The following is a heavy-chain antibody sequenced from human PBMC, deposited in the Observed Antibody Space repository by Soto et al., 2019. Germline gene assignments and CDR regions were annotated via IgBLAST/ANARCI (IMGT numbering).Heavy chain of an antibody. CDR3: ARVGVRLGRIAARPQADPYYYAMDV. D-gene: IGHD6-6*01. J-gene: IGHJ6*02. CDR1: GGSVSSGSYS. V-gene: IGHV4-61*01. Sequence: QVQLQESGPGLVKPSETLSLTCTVSGGSVSSGSYSWSWIRQPPGKGLEWIGYIYNSGGTNYNPSLNSRVTQSVEPSKNHSSLKLGSVTAADPAVYYCARVGVRLGRIAARPQADPYYYAMDVWGQGTTVTVSS. CDR2: IYNSGGT.